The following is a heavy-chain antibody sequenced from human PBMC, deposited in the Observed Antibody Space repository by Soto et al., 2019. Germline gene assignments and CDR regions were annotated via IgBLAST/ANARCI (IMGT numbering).Heavy chain of an antibody. CDR2: FSAYNGNT. CDR3: ARVGQLDWFDP. V-gene: IGHV1-18*01. Sequence: QVQLVPSGAELKKPGASGRVSCRASGYTFTIYGTTGVLQAPGQGLEWMGWFSAYNGNTNYVQKRQGRGTMTTDTSTSTAYMELRSLRSDDTAGYYCARVGQLDWFDPWGQGTLVTVSS. D-gene: IGHD3-3*02. J-gene: IGHJ5*02. CDR1: GYTFTIYG.